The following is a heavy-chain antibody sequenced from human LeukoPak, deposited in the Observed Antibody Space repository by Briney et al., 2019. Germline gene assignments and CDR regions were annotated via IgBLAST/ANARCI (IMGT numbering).Heavy chain of an antibody. CDR1: GYTFTSYG. J-gene: IGHJ4*02. CDR2: INPNSGGT. D-gene: IGHD6-19*01. V-gene: IGHV1-2*02. CDR3: ARESGIAVAGTPTHFDY. Sequence: ASVKVSCKASGYTFTSYGISWVRQAPGQGLERMGWINPNSGGTNYAQKFQGRVTMTRDTSISTAYMELSRLRSDDTAVYYCARESGIAVAGTPTHFDYWGQGTLVTVSS.